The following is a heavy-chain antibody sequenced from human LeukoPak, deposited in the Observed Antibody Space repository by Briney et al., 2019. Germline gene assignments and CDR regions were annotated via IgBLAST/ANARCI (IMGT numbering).Heavy chain of an antibody. CDR2: ISYDGSNK. J-gene: IGHJ4*02. V-gene: IGHV3-30*14. D-gene: IGHD3-10*01. CDR1: GFTFSSYA. Sequence: GGSLRLSCAASGFTFSSYAMHWVRQAPGKGLEWVAVISYDGSNKYYADSVKGRFTISRDNAKNSLYLQMNSLRAGDTAVYYCARGRIHYGSGSYGVYWGQGTLVTVSS. CDR3: ARGRIHYGSGSYGVY.